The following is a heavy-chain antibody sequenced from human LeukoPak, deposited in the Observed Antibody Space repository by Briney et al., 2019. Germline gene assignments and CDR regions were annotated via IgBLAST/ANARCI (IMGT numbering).Heavy chain of an antibody. CDR2: IXGSGGST. CDR1: GFTFSSYX. CDR3: AKGPYYYDSSGYYPFDY. V-gene: IGHV3-23*01. J-gene: IGHJ4*02. D-gene: IGHD3-22*01. Sequence: PGGSXXLXXXXXGFTFSSYXMSWVRQXPGKGLEWGSAIXGSGGSTYYADSVKGRFTISRDNSKNTVYMKMNRQRGEDRAVYYCAKGPYYYDSSGYYPFDYWGQGTLVTVSS.